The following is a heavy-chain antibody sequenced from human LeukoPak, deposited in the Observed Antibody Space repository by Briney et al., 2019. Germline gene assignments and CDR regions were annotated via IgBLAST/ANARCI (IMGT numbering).Heavy chain of an antibody. CDR2: TYYKSAWYN. Sequence: SQTLPLTCAISGDSVSRDSIAWNWIRQSPSRGLEWLGRTYYKSAWYNDYAVHMKSRITISPDTSKNQFSLQLNSVTPDDTAVYYCARGTGWPHFDYWGQGILVTVSS. V-gene: IGHV6-1*01. D-gene: IGHD6-19*01. CDR3: ARGTGWPHFDY. J-gene: IGHJ4*02. CDR1: GDSVSRDSIA.